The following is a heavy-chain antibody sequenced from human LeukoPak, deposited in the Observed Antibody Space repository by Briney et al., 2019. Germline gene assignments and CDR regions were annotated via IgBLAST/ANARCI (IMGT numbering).Heavy chain of an antibody. D-gene: IGHD2-2*01. J-gene: IGHJ4*02. CDR2: ISRSGSTI. CDR3: ARRDAHDY. V-gene: IGHV3-48*02. CDR1: GFKFTTYW. Sequence: GRSLRLSCVASGFKFTTYWMNWVRQAPGKGLEWVSYISRSGSTIYYADSVKGRFTISRDNVKNSLYLQMNSLRDEDTAVYYCARRDAHDYWRQGTLVTVSS.